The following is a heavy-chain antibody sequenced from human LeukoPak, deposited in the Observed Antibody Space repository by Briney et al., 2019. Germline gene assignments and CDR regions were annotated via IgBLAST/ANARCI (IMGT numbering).Heavy chain of an antibody. J-gene: IGHJ6*02. Sequence: ASVKVSCKASGYTFTSYDINWVRQATGQGLEWIGWMNPNSGNTGYAQKFQGRVTMTRNTSISTAYMELSSLRSEDTAVYYCARWVSGSFAEYGMDVWGQGTTVTVSS. CDR2: MNPNSGNT. CDR1: GYTFTSYD. D-gene: IGHD1-26*01. V-gene: IGHV1-8*01. CDR3: ARWVSGSFAEYGMDV.